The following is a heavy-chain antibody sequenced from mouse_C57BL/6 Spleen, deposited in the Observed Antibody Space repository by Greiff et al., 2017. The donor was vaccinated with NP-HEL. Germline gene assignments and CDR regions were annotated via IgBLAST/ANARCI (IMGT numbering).Heavy chain of an antibody. CDR1: GYSFTGYF. V-gene: IGHV1-20*01. J-gene: IGHJ2*01. D-gene: IGHD1-1*01. Sequence: EVKLMESGPELVKPGDSVKISCKASGYSFTGYFMNWVMQSHGKSLEWIGRINPYNGDTFYNQKFKGKATLTVDKSSSTAHMELRSLTSEDSAVYYCARSSYGSPFDFDYWGQGTTLTVSS. CDR2: INPYNGDT. CDR3: ARSSYGSPFDFDY.